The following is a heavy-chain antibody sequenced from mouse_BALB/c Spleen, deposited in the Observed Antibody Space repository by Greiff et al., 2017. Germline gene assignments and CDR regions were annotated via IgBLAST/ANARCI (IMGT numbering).Heavy chain of an antibody. CDR2: INSNGGST. Sequence: DVTLVESGGGLVQPGGSLKLSCAASGFTFSSYGMSWVRQTPDKRLGLVATINSNGGSTYYPDSVKGRFTISRDNAKNTLYLQMSSLKSEDTAMYYCASDLDSSGPWFAYWGEGTLVTVSA. CDR3: ASDLDSSGPWFAY. V-gene: IGHV5-6-3*01. J-gene: IGHJ3*01. CDR1: GFTFSSYG. D-gene: IGHD3-2*01.